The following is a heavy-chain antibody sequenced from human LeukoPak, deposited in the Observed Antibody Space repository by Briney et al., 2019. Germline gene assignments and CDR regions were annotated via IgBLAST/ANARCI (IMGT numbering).Heavy chain of an antibody. D-gene: IGHD3-22*01. CDR2: IYYSGST. V-gene: IGHV4-59*01. CDR3: ARGDYYDSGIWYYFDY. CDR1: GGSISSYY. J-gene: IGHJ4*02. Sequence: SETLSLTCTVSGGSISSYYWSWIRQPPGKGLEWIGYIYYSGSTNYNPSLKSRVTISVDTSKNQFSLKLSSATAADTAVYYCARGDYYDSGIWYYFDYWGQGTLVTVSS.